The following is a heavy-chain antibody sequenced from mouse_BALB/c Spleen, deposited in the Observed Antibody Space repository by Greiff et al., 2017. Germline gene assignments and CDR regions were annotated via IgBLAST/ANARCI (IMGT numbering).Heavy chain of an antibody. CDR1: GYAFSSYW. D-gene: IGHD1-1*02. CDR3: AIWSYFDY. V-gene: IGHV1-80*01. CDR2: IYPGDGDT. Sequence: QVQLQQPGAELVRPGSSVKISCKASGYAFSSYWMNWVKQRPGQGLEWIGQIYPGDGDTNYNGKFKGKATLTADKSSSTAYMQLSSLTSEDSAVYFCAIWSYFDYWGQGTTLTVSS. J-gene: IGHJ2*01.